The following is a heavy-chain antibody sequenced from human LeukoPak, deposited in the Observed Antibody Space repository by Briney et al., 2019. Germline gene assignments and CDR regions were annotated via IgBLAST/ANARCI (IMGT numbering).Heavy chain of an antibody. D-gene: IGHD3-3*01. V-gene: IGHV1-2*02. CDR3: ARVRGAYDFWEYYYMDV. CDR2: INPNSGGT. J-gene: IGHJ6*03. CDR1: GYTFTGYY. Sequence: ASVKVSCKASGYTFTGYYMHWVRQAPGQGLEWMGWINPNSGGTNYAQKFQGRVTMTRDTSISTAYMELSRLRSDDTAVYYCARVRGAYDFWEYYYMDVWGKGTTVTVSS.